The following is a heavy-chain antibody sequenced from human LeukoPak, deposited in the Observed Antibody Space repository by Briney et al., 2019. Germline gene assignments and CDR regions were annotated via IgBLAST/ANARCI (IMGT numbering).Heavy chain of an antibody. J-gene: IGHJ4*02. CDR3: ARVAGWSGSYYFDY. CDR2: ISSNGGST. Sequence: GGSLRLSCAASGFTFSSYAMHWVRQAPGKGLEYVSAISSNGGSTYYANSVKGRFTISRDNSKNTLYLQMGSLRAEDMAVYYCARVAGWSGSYYFDYWGQGTLVTVSS. CDR1: GFTFSSYA. D-gene: IGHD3-10*01. V-gene: IGHV3-64*01.